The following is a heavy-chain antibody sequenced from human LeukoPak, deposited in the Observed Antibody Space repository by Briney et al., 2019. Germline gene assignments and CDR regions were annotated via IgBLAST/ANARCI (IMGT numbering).Heavy chain of an antibody. CDR3: ARGPKRLTTRAFKDYYYYYMDV. Sequence: SVKVSCKASGGTFSSYAISWVRQAPGQGLEWMGGIIPIFGTANYAQKFQGGVTITADESTSTAYMELSSLRSEDTAVYYCARGPKRLTTRAFKDYYYYYMDVWGKGTTVTISS. J-gene: IGHJ6*03. D-gene: IGHD4-11*01. V-gene: IGHV1-69*13. CDR1: GGTFSSYA. CDR2: IIPIFGTA.